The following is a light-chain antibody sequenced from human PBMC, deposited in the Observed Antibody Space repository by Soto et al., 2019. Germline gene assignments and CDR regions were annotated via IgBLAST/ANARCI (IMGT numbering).Light chain of an antibody. J-gene: IGKJ5*01. CDR2: GAS. V-gene: IGKV3-15*01. Sequence: VLTQSPGTLSFSPGERAALSCRPIQGVSSSYLAWYQQTPGQAPRLLIYGASARATGVPARFSGRGSGTEFTLTLSSLQSEDFAVHYCQQYTNWPPNTFGQGTRLEI. CDR3: QQYTNWPPNT. CDR1: QGVSSSY.